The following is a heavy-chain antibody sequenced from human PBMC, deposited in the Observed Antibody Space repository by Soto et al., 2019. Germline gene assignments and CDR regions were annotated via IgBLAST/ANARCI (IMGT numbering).Heavy chain of an antibody. CDR3: ASVVGCLRGSSGWPDYAFDV. V-gene: IGHV1-69*01. D-gene: IGHD6-19*01. J-gene: IGHJ3*01. Sequence: QVQLVQSGAAVRKPGSSVKVSCKASGGTFTKYAITWVRQAPRQGLEWMGGIVPLPGTTNYAQQFRGRVTISADESTSTADLQLSSLRSEDTAVYYCASVVGCLRGSSGWPDYAFDVWGQGTMVIVSS. CDR2: IVPLPGTT. CDR1: GGTFTKYA.